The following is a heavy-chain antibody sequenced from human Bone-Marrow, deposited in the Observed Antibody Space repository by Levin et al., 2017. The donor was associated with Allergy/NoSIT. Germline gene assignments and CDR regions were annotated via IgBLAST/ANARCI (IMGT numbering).Heavy chain of an antibody. CDR3: LVVWFGESLSFDS. CDR2: VDPSGGST. D-gene: IGHD3-10*01. Sequence: GESLKISCKASGYSFTNYLMHWVRQAPGQGLEWMGIVDPSGGSTTYAQKFQGRITMTIDTYTSTVYMELSSRSSEEGAVYYCLVVWFGESLSFDSWGQGPLVTVSS. J-gene: IGHJ4*02. CDR1: GYSFTNYL. V-gene: IGHV1-46*01.